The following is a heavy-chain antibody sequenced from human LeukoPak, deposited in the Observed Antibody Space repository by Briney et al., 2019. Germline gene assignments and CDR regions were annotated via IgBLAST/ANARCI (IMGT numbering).Heavy chain of an antibody. D-gene: IGHD6-19*01. CDR2: IKGDGTKM. J-gene: IGHJ4*02. CDR3: ARDGSCFDF. V-gene: IGHV3-7*01. Sequence: PGGSLRLSCGASGFTFSEYWMTWVRQAPGGGPEWVANIKGDGTKMYYVDSVKGRFTISRDNDKNSLYLQMNNLRVEDTAVYHCARDGSCFDFWGQGALVTVSS. CDR1: GFTFSEYW.